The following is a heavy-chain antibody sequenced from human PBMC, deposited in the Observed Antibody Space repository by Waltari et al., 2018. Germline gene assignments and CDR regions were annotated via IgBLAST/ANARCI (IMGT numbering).Heavy chain of an antibody. V-gene: IGHV1-46*01. CDR1: GYSFTRFY. CDR3: ATYGSGRYAHFDH. J-gene: IGHJ4*02. D-gene: IGHD3-10*01. Sequence: QVQLVQSGAEVKKPGASVQVSCKASGYSFTRFYIHWVRQAPGQGLEWMGVIDPSGGGTTYAERFQGRVSMTRDTSTSTVHMDLISLTSEDAAVYYCATYGSGRYAHFDHWGQGTLVTVSS. CDR2: IDPSGGGT.